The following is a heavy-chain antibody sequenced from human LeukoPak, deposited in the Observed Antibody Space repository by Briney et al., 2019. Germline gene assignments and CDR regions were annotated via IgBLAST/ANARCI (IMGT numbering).Heavy chain of an antibody. D-gene: IGHD5-24*01. Sequence: GGSLRLSCAASGFTFTHYGMNWVRQAPGKGLEWVSGLTSSGASTYYADSVEGRFTISRDNSKNTVYLQINSLTAEDTAVYYCGRDSRWAQPDYWGQGTLVTVSS. CDR1: GFTFTHYG. J-gene: IGHJ4*02. CDR3: GRDSRWAQPDY. CDR2: LTSSGAST. V-gene: IGHV3-23*01.